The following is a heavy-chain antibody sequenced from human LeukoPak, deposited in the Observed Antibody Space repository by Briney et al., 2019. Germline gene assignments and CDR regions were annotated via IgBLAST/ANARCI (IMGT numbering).Heavy chain of an antibody. Sequence: ASVKVSCKASGYHFTGYHVHWVRQAPGQVLEWVGRISTDSGDADIAQKFQGRVTMTRDTSISTAYMELSRLTSDDSAVYYCAGLGSTVKGRIDPWGQGTSVTVSS. J-gene: IGHJ5*02. V-gene: IGHV1-2*02. D-gene: IGHD5/OR15-5a*01. CDR1: GYHFTGYH. CDR2: ISTDSGDA. CDR3: AGLGSTVKGRIDP.